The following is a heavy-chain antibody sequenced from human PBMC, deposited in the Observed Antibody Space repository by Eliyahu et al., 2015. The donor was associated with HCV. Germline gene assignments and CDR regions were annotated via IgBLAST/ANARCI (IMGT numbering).Heavy chain of an antibody. D-gene: IGHD5-24*01. Sequence: QVQLQQWGAGLLKPSETLSLTCAVYGGSFSTXYWSWIRQPPGKGLEWIGEINHSGTTNYNPSLKSRVTISLDTSKNQFSLKLSSVTAADTAVYYCARGRRQPGFNPLYYYYALDVWGQGTTVTVSS. CDR3: ARGRRQPGFNPLYYYYALDV. V-gene: IGHV4-34*01. J-gene: IGHJ6*02. CDR1: GGSFSTXY. CDR2: INHSGTT.